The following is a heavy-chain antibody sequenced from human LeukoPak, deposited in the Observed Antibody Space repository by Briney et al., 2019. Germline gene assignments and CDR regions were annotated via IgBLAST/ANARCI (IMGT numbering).Heavy chain of an antibody. Sequence: GGSLRLSCAASGFTFDDHAMNWVRQAPGKGLEWVAGISWNSGRIGYADSVKGRFTTSRDNTKNSLDLQMSSLRTEDTALYYCVKATGSQPRAGAFDFWGQGTRVTVSP. D-gene: IGHD1-26*01. CDR1: GFTFDDHA. CDR3: VKATGSQPRAGAFDF. J-gene: IGHJ3*01. V-gene: IGHV3-9*01. CDR2: ISWNSGRI.